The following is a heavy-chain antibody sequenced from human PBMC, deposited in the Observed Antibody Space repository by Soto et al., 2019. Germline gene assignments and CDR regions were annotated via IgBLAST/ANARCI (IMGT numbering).Heavy chain of an antibody. Sequence: GGSLRLSCAASGFTFSSYGMHWVRQAPGKGLEWVAVIWYDGSNKYYADSVKGRFTISRDNSKNTLYLQMNSLRAEDTAVYYCARDPSKYSSNLFDYWGQGTLVTVSS. CDR3: ARDPSKYSSNLFDY. CDR1: GFTFSSYG. D-gene: IGHD6-13*01. J-gene: IGHJ4*02. CDR2: IWYDGSNK. V-gene: IGHV3-33*01.